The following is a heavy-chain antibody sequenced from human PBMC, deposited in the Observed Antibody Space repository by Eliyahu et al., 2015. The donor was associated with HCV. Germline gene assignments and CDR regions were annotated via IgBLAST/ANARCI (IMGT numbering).Heavy chain of an antibody. CDR3: ARAYYDIFTGYHTSFDI. J-gene: IGHJ3*02. CDR1: GGSIXXGGYF. CDR2: INYSGST. Sequence: QVQLQESGPGLVKPSQTLSLTCTVSGGSIXXGGYFWNWVRQLPRKGLEWIGCINYSGSTYYNPSLKSLVTISVDTSENQFSLKLSSVTAADTAVYYCARAYYDIFTGYHTSFDIWGQGTMVTVSS. D-gene: IGHD3-9*01. V-gene: IGHV4-31*01.